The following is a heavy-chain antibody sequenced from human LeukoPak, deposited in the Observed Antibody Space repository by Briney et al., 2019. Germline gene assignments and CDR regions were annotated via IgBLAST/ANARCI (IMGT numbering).Heavy chain of an antibody. CDR3: ARVDTTTVTTYGAFDI. D-gene: IGHD4-17*01. Sequence: ASVKVSCKASGYTFTVYDMHWVRQAPGQGLEWMGWINPNSGGTNYAQQFQGRVTMTRDTSISTAYMELSRLRSDDTAMYYCARVDTTTVTTYGAFDIWGQGTMVTVSS. J-gene: IGHJ3*02. CDR1: GYTFTVYD. CDR2: INPNSGGT. V-gene: IGHV1-2*02.